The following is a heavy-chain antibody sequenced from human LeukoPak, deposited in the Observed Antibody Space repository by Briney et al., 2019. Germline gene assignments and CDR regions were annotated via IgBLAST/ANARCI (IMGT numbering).Heavy chain of an antibody. D-gene: IGHD6-13*01. CDR3: ARFIAAPYYSDY. J-gene: IGHJ4*02. V-gene: IGHV3-21*01. CDR1: GFTFSSYS. Sequence: GGSLRLSCAASGFTFSSYSMNWVRQAPGKGLEWVSFISSSRSYIYYADSVKGRFTISRDNAKNSLYLQMNSLRAEDTAVYYCARFIAAPYYSDYWGQGTLVTVSS. CDR2: ISSSRSYI.